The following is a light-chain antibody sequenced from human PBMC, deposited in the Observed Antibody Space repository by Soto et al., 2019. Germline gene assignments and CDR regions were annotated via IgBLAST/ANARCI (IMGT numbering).Light chain of an antibody. CDR2: GAS. CDR3: QQYHIWPPWT. V-gene: IGKV3-15*01. CDR1: QSIRSN. J-gene: IGKJ1*01. Sequence: EIVMTQSPETLSVSPGEGATLSCRVSQSIRSNLAWYQQRPGRAPRLLMYGASTRADGIPARFTGSGSGTEFTLTISSLQSEDFAVYYCQQYHIWPPWTSGQGTKVDIK.